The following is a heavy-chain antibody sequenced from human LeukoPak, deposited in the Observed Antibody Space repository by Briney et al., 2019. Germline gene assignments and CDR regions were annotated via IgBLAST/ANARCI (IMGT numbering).Heavy chain of an antibody. Sequence: ASVKVSCKVSGYTLTELSMHWVRQAPGKGLEWMGGFDPEDGETIYAQKFQGRVTMTEGTSTDTAYMELSSLRSEDTSVYYCAREGSLGSSFYLFDYWGQGTLVTVSS. CDR1: GYTLTELS. J-gene: IGHJ4*02. V-gene: IGHV1-24*01. D-gene: IGHD6-6*01. CDR2: FDPEDGET. CDR3: AREGSLGSSFYLFDY.